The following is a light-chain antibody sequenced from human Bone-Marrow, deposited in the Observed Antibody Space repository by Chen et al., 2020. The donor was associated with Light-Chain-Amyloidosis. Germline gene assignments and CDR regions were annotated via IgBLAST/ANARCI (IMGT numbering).Light chain of an antibody. CDR3: QQSYSWPRT. V-gene: IGKV1-39*01. Sequence: DIQMTQSPSSVSASVGDRVTITCRASQTISSYLNWYQQRPGKAPKLLIYAASSLQSGVPSRFRGSGSGTDFTLTISSLQPEDFATYYCQQSYSWPRTFGGGTKVEIK. CDR1: QTISSY. J-gene: IGKJ4*01. CDR2: AAS.